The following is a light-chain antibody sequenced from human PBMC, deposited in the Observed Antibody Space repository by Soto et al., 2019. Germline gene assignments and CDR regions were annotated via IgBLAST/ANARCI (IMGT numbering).Light chain of an antibody. Sequence: STLSASVGDRVTITCRASQGITNYLAWYQQKPGKVPKLLISAASTLQSGVPSRFSGSGSGTDFTLTISSLQAEDVTPYCSQDYTYALWTFGQGAKVAIK. J-gene: IGKJ1*01. V-gene: IGKV1-27*01. CDR1: QGITNY. CDR3: QDYTYALWT. CDR2: AAS.